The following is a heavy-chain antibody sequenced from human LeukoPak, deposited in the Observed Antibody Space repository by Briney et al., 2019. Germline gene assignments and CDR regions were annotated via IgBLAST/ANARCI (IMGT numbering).Heavy chain of an antibody. CDR3: AKDRLSDYGAPTDAFDI. Sequence: GGSLRLSCAASGFTFSSYAMSWVRQAPGKGLEWVSAISGSGGGTYYADSVKGRFTISRDNSKNTLWLQLNSLRAEDTAVYYCAKDRLSDYGAPTDAFDIWGQGTMVTVSS. CDR2: ISGSGGGT. CDR1: GFTFSSYA. J-gene: IGHJ3*02. V-gene: IGHV3-23*01. D-gene: IGHD4-17*01.